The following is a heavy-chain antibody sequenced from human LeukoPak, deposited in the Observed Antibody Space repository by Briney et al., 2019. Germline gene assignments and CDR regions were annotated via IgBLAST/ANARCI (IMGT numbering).Heavy chain of an antibody. CDR2: ISSSGSTI. D-gene: IGHD2-15*01. CDR1: GFTFSSYE. V-gene: IGHV3-48*03. J-gene: IGHJ4*02. Sequence: GGSLRLSCAASGFTFSSYEMNWVRQAPGKGLEWVSYISSSGSTIYYADSVKGRFTISRDNAKNSLYLQMNSLRAEDTAVYYCARSIMGCSGGSCYSVYFDYWGQGTLVTVSS. CDR3: ARSIMGCSGGSCYSVYFDY.